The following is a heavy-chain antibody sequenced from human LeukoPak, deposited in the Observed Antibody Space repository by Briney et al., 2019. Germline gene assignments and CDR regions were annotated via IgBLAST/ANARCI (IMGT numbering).Heavy chain of an antibody. D-gene: IGHD6-13*01. Sequence: GGSLRLSCAASGFTFDDYAMHWVRQAPGKGLEWVSLISWDGGSTHYADSVKGRFTISRDNNKNSLYLQMNSLRAEDTALYYCAKDRVAAAGIRYYFDYWGQGTLVTVPS. CDR3: AKDRVAAAGIRYYFDY. CDR1: GFTFDDYA. V-gene: IGHV3-43D*03. J-gene: IGHJ4*02. CDR2: ISWDGGST.